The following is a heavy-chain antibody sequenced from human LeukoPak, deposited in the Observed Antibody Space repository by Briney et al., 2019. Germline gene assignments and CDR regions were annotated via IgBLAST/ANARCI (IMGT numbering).Heavy chain of an antibody. D-gene: IGHD6-6*01. J-gene: IGHJ6*03. CDR1: GYSISAISN. V-gene: IGHV4-38-2*02. CDR3: ARHVRGIAARRKPGYYYYMDV. CDR2: IYYSGST. Sequence: SETLSLTCTVSGYSISAISNWGWIRQSPGKGLEWIGSIYYSGSTYYNPSLKSRVTISVDTSKNQFSLKLSSVTAADTAVYYCARHVRGIAARRKPGYYYYMDVWGKGTTVTVSS.